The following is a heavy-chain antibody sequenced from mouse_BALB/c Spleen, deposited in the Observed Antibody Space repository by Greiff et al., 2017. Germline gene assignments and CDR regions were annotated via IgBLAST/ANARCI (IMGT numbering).Heavy chain of an antibody. CDR1: GFTFNTYA. CDR2: IRSKSNNYAT. Sequence: EVQRVESGGGLVQPRGSLKLSCAASGFTFNTYAMNWVRQAPGKGLEWVARIRSKSNNYATYYADSVKDRFTISRDDSQSMLYLQRNNLKTEDTAMYYCGREGTAFAYWGQGTLVTVSA. CDR3: GREGTAFAY. J-gene: IGHJ3*01. D-gene: IGHD1-2*01. V-gene: IGHV10-1*02.